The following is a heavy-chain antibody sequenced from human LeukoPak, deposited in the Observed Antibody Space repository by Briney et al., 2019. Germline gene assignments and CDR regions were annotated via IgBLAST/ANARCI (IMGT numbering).Heavy chain of an antibody. Sequence: GGSLRLSCVVSGFPFSNAWMTWVRQAPGKGLEWVGRIKEKTDGGTADYAAPVKGRFTISRDDSKNTVYVQMDSLKTEDTAVYYCTTHHPPDYWGQGTLVTVSS. CDR1: GFPFSNAW. CDR2: IKEKTDGGTA. CDR3: TTHHPPDY. V-gene: IGHV3-15*01. J-gene: IGHJ4*02.